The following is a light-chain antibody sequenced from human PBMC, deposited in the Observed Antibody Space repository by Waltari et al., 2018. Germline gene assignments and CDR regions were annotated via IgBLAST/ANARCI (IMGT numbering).Light chain of an antibody. CDR1: SSTLENNY. V-gene: IGLV1-51*01. Sequence: QSVLTQPPSVSAAPGQRVTISCSGSSSTLENNYASWYQQVPGTAPQLLIYDNNKRPSGIPDRFSGSKSGTSATLDITGLQTGDEADYYCGAWDTSLSTVMFGGGTKLTVL. CDR2: DNN. J-gene: IGLJ3*02. CDR3: GAWDTSLSTVM.